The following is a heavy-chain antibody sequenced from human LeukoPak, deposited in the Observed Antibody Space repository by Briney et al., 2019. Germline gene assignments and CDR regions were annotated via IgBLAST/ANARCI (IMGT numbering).Heavy chain of an antibody. J-gene: IGHJ3*02. CDR1: GGSISSYY. D-gene: IGHD3-16*01. Sequence: SETLSLTCTVSGGSISSYYWSWIRQPAGKGLEWIGRIYTSGSTNYNPSLKSRVTMSVDTSKNQFSLKLSSVTAADTAVYYCARDRYDYVWGSPPLGHDAFDIWGQGTIVTVSS. CDR2: IYTSGST. V-gene: IGHV4-4*07. CDR3: ARDRYDYVWGSPPLGHDAFDI.